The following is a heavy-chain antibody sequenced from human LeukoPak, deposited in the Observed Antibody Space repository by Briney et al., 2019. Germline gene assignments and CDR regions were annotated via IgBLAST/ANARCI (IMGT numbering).Heavy chain of an antibody. D-gene: IGHD5-12*01. V-gene: IGHV3-30-3*01. CDR2: ISYDGSNK. Sequence: PGGSLRLSCAASGFTFSRYAMHWVRQAPAKGLEWVAVISYDGSNKYYADSVKGRFTISRDDSKNTLYLQMNSLRVEDTAVYYCARPPPGGYDASLDYWGQGALVTVSS. CDR3: ARPPPGGYDASLDY. J-gene: IGHJ4*02. CDR1: GFTFSRYA.